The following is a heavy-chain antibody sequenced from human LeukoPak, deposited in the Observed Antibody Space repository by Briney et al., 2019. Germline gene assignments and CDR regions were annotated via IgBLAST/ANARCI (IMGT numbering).Heavy chain of an antibody. Sequence: SETLSLTCAVYGGSFSGYYWSWIRQPPGKGLEWIGEINHSGSTNYNPSLKSRVTISVDTSKNQFSLKLSSVTAADTAVYYCARGRGYYYDSSGYRFDYWGQGTLVTVSS. J-gene: IGHJ4*02. V-gene: IGHV4-34*01. CDR3: ARGRGYYYDSSGYRFDY. CDR2: INHSGST. CDR1: GGSFSGYY. D-gene: IGHD3-22*01.